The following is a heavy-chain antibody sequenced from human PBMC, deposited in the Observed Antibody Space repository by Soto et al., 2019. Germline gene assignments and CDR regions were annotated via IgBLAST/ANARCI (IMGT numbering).Heavy chain of an antibody. CDR1: GFTFSSYA. J-gene: IGHJ4*02. CDR2: ISYDGSNK. D-gene: IGHD2-15*01. V-gene: IGHV3-30-3*01. CDR3: AREGCSGGSCYYHFDY. Sequence: QVQLVESGGGVVQPGRSLRLSCAASGFTFSSYAMHWVRQAPGKGLEWVAVISYDGSNKYYADSVKGRFTISRDNSKNTLYLQMNSLRAEDTAVYYCAREGCSGGSCYYHFDYWGQGTLVTVSS.